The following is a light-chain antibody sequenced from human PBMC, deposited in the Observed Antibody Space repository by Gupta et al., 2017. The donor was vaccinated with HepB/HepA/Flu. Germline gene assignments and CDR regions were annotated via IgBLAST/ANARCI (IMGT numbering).Light chain of an antibody. CDR3: SSYTTSNTYV. CDR2: EVD. CDR1: SSDLGSYTR. J-gene: IGLJ1*01. Sequence: QSALTPPPSVSGSPGQSVTISCTGTSSDLGSYTRVSWYQQSPGTAPKLIIYEVDNRPSGVPDRFSGSKSGNTASLTISGLQTEDEADYYCSSYTTSNTYVFGIGTKVTVL. V-gene: IGLV2-18*02.